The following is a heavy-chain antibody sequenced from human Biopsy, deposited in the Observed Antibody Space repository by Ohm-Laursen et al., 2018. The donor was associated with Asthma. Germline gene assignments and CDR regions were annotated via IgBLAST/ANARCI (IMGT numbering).Heavy chain of an antibody. CDR1: GYSLTDLS. CDR3: ASDFPKDYVRYNFQF. V-gene: IGHV1-24*01. CDR2: HDHEEGGT. Sequence: SVKVSCKISGYSLTDLSMHWVRQAPGQVLEWMGGHDHEEGGTVNARRFQGRVTMTEDTSTDTAYMELSSLSSDDTAVYYCASDFPKDYVRYNFQFWGQGTLVTVSS. D-gene: IGHD4-17*01. J-gene: IGHJ4*02.